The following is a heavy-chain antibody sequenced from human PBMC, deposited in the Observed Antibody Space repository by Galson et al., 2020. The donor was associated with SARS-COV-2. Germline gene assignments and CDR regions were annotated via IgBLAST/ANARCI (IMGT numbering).Heavy chain of an antibody. Sequence: GGSLRLSCAASGFTFNRVGMHWIRQAPGKGLEWVALIWSDGSNQYYADSVKGRFSVSRDNSKNILYLQMNTLRAEDTAVYYCAKDRGGVVGQFDSWGQGTLVTVSS. CDR2: IWSDGSNQ. CDR3: AKDRGGVVGQFDS. CDR1: GFTFNRVG. J-gene: IGHJ4*02. V-gene: IGHV3-33*06. D-gene: IGHD3-3*01.